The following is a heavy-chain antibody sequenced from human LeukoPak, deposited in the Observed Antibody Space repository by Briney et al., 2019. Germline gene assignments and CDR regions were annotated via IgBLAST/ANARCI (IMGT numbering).Heavy chain of an antibody. CDR1: GFTFSSYS. Sequence: PGGSLRLSCAASGFTFSSYSMNWVRQAPGKGLEWVSSISSSSSYIYYADSVKGRFTISRDNAKNSLYLQMNSLRAEDTAVYYCARSGSGSYYNRGVAYYYGMDVWGQGTTVTVSS. D-gene: IGHD3-10*01. V-gene: IGHV3-21*01. CDR2: ISSSSSYI. CDR3: ARSGSGSYYNRGVAYYYGMDV. J-gene: IGHJ6*02.